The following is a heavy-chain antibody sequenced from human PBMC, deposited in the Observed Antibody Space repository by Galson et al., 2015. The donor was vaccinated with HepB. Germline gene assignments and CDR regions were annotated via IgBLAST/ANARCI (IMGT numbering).Heavy chain of an antibody. CDR2: IKQDGGEK. CDR3: ARLEKGTRGYFDH. D-gene: IGHD3-3*01. CDR1: GFTFSSYW. J-gene: IGHJ4*02. Sequence: SLRLSCAASGFTFSSYWMTWVRQAPGKGLEWVANIKQDGGEKYYVDSVKGRFTISRDNAKNSLYLQMNSLRAEDTAVYYCARLEKGTRGYFDHWGQGTLVTVSS. V-gene: IGHV3-7*01.